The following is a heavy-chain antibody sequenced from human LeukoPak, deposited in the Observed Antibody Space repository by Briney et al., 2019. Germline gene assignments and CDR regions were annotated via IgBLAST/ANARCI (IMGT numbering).Heavy chain of an antibody. Sequence: GASVKVSCKASGGTFSSYAFSWVRQAPGQGLEWMGRIVPILGIANYAQKFQGRVTITADKSTSTAYMELSSLRSEDTAVYYCARDPPRHYYDSSGYTYYFDYWGQGTLVTVSS. CDR1: GGTFSSYA. CDR2: IVPILGIA. V-gene: IGHV1-69*04. CDR3: ARDPPRHYYDSSGYTYYFDY. D-gene: IGHD3-22*01. J-gene: IGHJ4*02.